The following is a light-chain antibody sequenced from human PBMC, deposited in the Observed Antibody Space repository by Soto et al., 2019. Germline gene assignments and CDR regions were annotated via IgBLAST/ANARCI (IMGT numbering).Light chain of an antibody. CDR3: TSYTSSSTYV. V-gene: IGLV2-14*02. CDR1: SSDVGNYNL. Sequence: QSALTQPASVSGSPGQSITISCTGTSSDVGNYNLVSWYQQYPGKAPKLMIYEVSNRPSGVSIRFSGSKSGNTASLTISGLQAEDEADYYCTSYTSSSTYVFGTGTKLTVL. CDR2: EVS. J-gene: IGLJ1*01.